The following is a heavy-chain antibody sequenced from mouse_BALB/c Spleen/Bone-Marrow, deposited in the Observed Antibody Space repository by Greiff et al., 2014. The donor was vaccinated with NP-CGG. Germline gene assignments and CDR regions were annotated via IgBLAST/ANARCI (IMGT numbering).Heavy chain of an antibody. CDR3: ASMGDYSYYFDY. CDR2: IYPGDGDT. Sequence: QVQLKESGAELVRPGSSVKISCKASGYAFSSYWMNWVKQRPGQGLEWIGQIYPGDGDTNYNGKFKGKATLTADKSSSTAYIQLSSLTSEDSAVYFCASMGDYSYYFDYWGQGTTLTVSS. D-gene: IGHD1-1*01. CDR1: GYAFSSYW. V-gene: IGHV1-80*01. J-gene: IGHJ2*01.